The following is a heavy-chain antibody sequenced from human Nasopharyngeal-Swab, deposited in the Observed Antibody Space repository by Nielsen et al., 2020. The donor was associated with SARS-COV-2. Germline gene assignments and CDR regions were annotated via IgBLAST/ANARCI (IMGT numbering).Heavy chain of an antibody. CDR2: ISGSGGST. J-gene: IGHJ3*02. CDR3: ARVQWRDNAFDI. V-gene: IGHV3-23*01. Sequence: GGSLRLSCAASGFTFSSYAMSWVRQAPGKGLEWVSAISGSGGSTYYADSVKGRFTISRDNSKNSLYLQMNSLRAEDTAVYYCARVQWRDNAFDIWGQGTMVTVSS. CDR1: GFTFSSYA. D-gene: IGHD6-19*01.